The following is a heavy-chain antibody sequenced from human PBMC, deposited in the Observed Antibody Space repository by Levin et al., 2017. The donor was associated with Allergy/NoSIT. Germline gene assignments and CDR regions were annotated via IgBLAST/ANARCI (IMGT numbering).Heavy chain of an antibody. Sequence: RPGGSLRLSCAASGFTFRSFAMHWVRQAPGKGLEWVAVISDDGSNKYYADSVKGRFTISRDNSKNTFFLQMNSLRADDTAVYYCARAGYSSGWRHPGDYWGQGTLVTVSS. CDR2: ISDDGSNK. CDR3: ARAGYSSGWRHPGDY. J-gene: IGHJ4*02. D-gene: IGHD6-19*01. CDR1: GFTFRSFA. V-gene: IGHV3-30-3*01.